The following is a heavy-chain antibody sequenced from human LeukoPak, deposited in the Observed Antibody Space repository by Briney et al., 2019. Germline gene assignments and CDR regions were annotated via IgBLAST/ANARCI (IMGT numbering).Heavy chain of an antibody. CDR3: ARDKQSGSSLFDY. CDR1: GFTFRRYG. Sequence: GGSLRLSCAASGFTFRRYGMHWVRQAPGKGLEWVAVIWYDGSKKYYADSVKGRFTISRDNSKNTLFLQMNSLRAEDTAVYYCARDKQSGSSLFDYWGQGTLVTVSS. J-gene: IGHJ4*02. V-gene: IGHV3-33*01. CDR2: IWYDGSKK. D-gene: IGHD6-13*01.